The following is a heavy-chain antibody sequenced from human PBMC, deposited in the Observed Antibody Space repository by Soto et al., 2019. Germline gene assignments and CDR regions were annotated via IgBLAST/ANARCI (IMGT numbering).Heavy chain of an antibody. Sequence: SEALSLTCTVSGGSIIRGDYYWSWIRQPPGKGLEWIGYIYYSGSTYYNPSLKSRVTISVDTSKNHFSLKLSSVTAADTAVYYCATINLDSNRLDYWAQRTLVIVSS. V-gene: IGHV4-30-4*01. CDR1: GGSIIRGDYY. J-gene: IGHJ4*02. CDR2: IYYSGST. CDR3: ATINLDSNRLDY. D-gene: IGHD4-4*01.